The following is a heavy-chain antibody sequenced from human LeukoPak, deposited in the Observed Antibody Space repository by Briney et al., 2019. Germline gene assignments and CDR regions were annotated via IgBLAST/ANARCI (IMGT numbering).Heavy chain of an antibody. J-gene: IGHJ4*02. Sequence: ASVKVSCKASGYTFTTYGISWVRQAPGQGLEWMGWISAFNGNTNYAQNLQGRVTMTTDTSTSTAYMELRSLRSDDTAVYYCARDTYYYDSSGYYYNDYWGQGTLVTVSS. CDR3: ARDTYYYDSSGYYYNDY. V-gene: IGHV1-18*01. CDR1: GYTFTTYG. D-gene: IGHD3-22*01. CDR2: ISAFNGNT.